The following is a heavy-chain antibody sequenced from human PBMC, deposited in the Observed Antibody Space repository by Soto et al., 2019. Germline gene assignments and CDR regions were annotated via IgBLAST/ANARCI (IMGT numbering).Heavy chain of an antibody. V-gene: IGHV3-11*06. CDR1: GFPFSDYY. Sequence: GGSLRLSCAASGFPFSDYYMSWIRQAPGKGLEWVSYISSGSSYIKYAASVNGRFTISRDNAKNSLFLHMNNVGDADTAVYYCARSLDYYETSPPGIWGQGTMVTVSS. CDR3: ARSLDYYETSPPGI. D-gene: IGHD3-22*01. CDR2: ISSGSSYI. J-gene: IGHJ3*02.